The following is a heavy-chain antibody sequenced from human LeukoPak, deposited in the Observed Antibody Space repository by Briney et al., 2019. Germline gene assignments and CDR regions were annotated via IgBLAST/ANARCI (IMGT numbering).Heavy chain of an antibody. Sequence: GGSLRLSCAGSGFTFSNSWMGWVRQAPGKGLKWVANVQHIGGETYYVDSVKGRFTISRDNAKSSVYLQMNSLGADDTAVYYCATYSILNAREFRYWGQGTLVTVTS. CDR3: ATYSILNAREFRY. V-gene: IGHV3-7*01. D-gene: IGHD4-11*01. J-gene: IGHJ1*01. CDR1: GFTFSNSW. CDR2: VQHIGGET.